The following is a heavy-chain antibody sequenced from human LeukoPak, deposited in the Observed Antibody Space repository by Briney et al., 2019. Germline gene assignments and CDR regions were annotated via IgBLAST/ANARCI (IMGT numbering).Heavy chain of an antibody. CDR3: AKDHDYYFDY. Sequence: GGSLRLSCAASGFTFSSYGMHWVRQAPGKGLEWVAFIRYDGSNKYYADSVKGRFTISRDNSKNALYLQMNSLRAEDTAVYYCAKDHDYYFDYWGQGTPVTVPS. J-gene: IGHJ4*02. CDR2: IRYDGSNK. V-gene: IGHV3-30*02. D-gene: IGHD2-21*02. CDR1: GFTFSSYG.